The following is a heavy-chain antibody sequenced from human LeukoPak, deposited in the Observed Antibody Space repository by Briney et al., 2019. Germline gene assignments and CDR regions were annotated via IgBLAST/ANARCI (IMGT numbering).Heavy chain of an antibody. CDR3: ARRERDLIYGDYGDY. J-gene: IGHJ4*02. CDR1: GGSISSSSYY. D-gene: IGHD4-17*01. V-gene: IGHV4-39*01. Sequence: NPSETLSLTCTVSGGSISSSSYYWGWIRQPPGKGLEWIGSIYYSGSTYYNPSLKSRVTISVDTSKNQFSLKLSSVTAADTAVYYCARRERDLIYGDYGDYWGQGTLVTVSS. CDR2: IYYSGST.